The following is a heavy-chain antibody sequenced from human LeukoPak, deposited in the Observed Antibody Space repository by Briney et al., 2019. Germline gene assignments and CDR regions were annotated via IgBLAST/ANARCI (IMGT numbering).Heavy chain of an antibody. D-gene: IGHD1-26*01. Sequence: GRSLRLSCAASGFIFSSYAMHWVRQAPGKGLEWISGISGSGASTYYADSVKGRFTISRDDSRNTLYLQMNSLRGDDTAVYYCAKDVGKWESLHFFDHWGQGTLVTVSS. CDR1: GFIFSSYA. J-gene: IGHJ4*02. CDR2: ISGSGAST. CDR3: AKDVGKWESLHFFDH. V-gene: IGHV3-23*01.